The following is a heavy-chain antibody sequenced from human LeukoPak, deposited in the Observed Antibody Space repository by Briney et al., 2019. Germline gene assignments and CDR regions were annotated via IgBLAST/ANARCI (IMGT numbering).Heavy chain of an antibody. J-gene: IGHJ3*02. CDR2: IYSGGST. CDR1: GFTVSSNY. Sequence: PGGSLGLSCAASGFTVSSNYMSWVRQAPGKGLEWVSVIYSGGSTYYADSVKGRFTISRDNSKNTLYLQMNSLRAEDTAVYYCARILLWFGELLGVKAFDIWGQGTMVTVSS. CDR3: ARILLWFGELLGVKAFDI. D-gene: IGHD3-10*01. V-gene: IGHV3-66*02.